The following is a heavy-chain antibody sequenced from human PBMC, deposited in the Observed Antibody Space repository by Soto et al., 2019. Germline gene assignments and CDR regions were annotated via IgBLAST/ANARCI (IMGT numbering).Heavy chain of an antibody. J-gene: IGHJ4*02. CDR3: ARDDYPYYDDSSGYHFDY. CDR2: IAPDGRTT. V-gene: IGHV3-7*01. CDR1: GFTFTNYA. Sequence: GGSLRLSCAASGFTFTNYAMSWVRQAPGKGLEWVSSIAPDGRTTYYVDSVKGRFTISRDNAKNSLYLQMNSLRAEDTAVYYCARDDYPYYDDSSGYHFDYWGQGALVTVSS. D-gene: IGHD3-22*01.